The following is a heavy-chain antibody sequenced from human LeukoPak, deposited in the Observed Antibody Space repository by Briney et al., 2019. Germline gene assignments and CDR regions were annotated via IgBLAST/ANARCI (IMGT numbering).Heavy chain of an antibody. V-gene: IGHV3-21*04. D-gene: IGHD4/OR15-4a*01. CDR1: EFTFSSYS. CDR3: AREVGVVPGANHYYYYGMDV. CDR2: ISSSGSYI. Sequence: GGSLRLSCAASEFTFSSYSMNWVRQAPGKGLEWVSSISSSGSYIYCADSVKGRFTISRDNAKNSLYLQMSSLRAEDTAVYYCAREVGVVPGANHYYYYGMDVWGQGTTVTVSS. J-gene: IGHJ6*02.